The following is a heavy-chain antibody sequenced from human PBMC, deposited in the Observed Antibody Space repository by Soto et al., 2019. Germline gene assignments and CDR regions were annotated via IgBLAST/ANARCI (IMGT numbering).Heavy chain of an antibody. J-gene: IGHJ5*02. V-gene: IGHV3-23*01. Sequence: GGSLRLSCAASGFTFSSYAMSWVRQAPGKGLEWVSAISGSGGSTYYADSVKGRFTISRDNSKNTLYLQMNSLRAEDTAVYYCASGPYDFWSGPENWFDPWGQGTLVTVSS. D-gene: IGHD3-3*01. CDR2: ISGSGGST. CDR3: ASGPYDFWSGPENWFDP. CDR1: GFTFSSYA.